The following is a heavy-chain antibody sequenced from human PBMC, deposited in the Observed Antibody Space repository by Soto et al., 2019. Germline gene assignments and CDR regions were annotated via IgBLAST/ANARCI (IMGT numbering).Heavy chain of an antibody. Sequence: GGSLRLSCAASGFTFSSYAMHWVRQAPGKGLEWVAVISYDGSNKYYADSVKGRFTISRDNSKNTLYLQMNSLRAEDTAVYYCAREGLFGGVAFDYWGQGTLVTVSS. CDR2: ISYDGSNK. V-gene: IGHV3-30-3*01. CDR3: AREGLFGGVAFDY. D-gene: IGHD3-16*01. CDR1: GFTFSSYA. J-gene: IGHJ4*02.